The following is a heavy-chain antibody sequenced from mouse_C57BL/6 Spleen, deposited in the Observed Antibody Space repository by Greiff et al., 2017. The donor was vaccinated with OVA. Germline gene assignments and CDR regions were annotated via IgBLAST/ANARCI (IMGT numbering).Heavy chain of an antibody. CDR1: GYAFSSSW. CDR3: ARFPHYGNPYYYAMDY. V-gene: IGHV1-82*01. J-gene: IGHJ4*01. Sequence: VQLQESGPELVKPGASVKISCKASGYAFSSSWMNWVKQRPGKGLEWIGRIYPGDGDTNYNGKFKGKATLTADKSSSTAYMQLSSLTSEDSAVYFCARFPHYGNPYYYAMDYWGQGTSVTVSS. D-gene: IGHD2-1*01. CDR2: IYPGDGDT.